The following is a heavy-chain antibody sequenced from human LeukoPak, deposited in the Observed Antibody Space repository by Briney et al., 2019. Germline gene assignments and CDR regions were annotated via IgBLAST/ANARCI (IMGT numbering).Heavy chain of an antibody. D-gene: IGHD3-10*01. Sequence: GRSLRLSCAASGFTFSSYGMHWVRQAPGKGLEWVAVIWYDGSNKYYADSVKGRFTISRDNSKNTPYLQMNSLRAEDTAVYYCAKDSGVYGMDVWGQGTTVTVSS. J-gene: IGHJ6*02. V-gene: IGHV3-33*06. CDR1: GFTFSSYG. CDR2: IWYDGSNK. CDR3: AKDSGVYGMDV.